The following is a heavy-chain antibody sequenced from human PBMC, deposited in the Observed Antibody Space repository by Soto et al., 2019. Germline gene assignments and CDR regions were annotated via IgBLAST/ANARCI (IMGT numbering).Heavy chain of an antibody. Sequence: ASVKFSCTSSGYTFTNYDSNWVRQAPGQGLEWMGWISAYNGDTNYAQKLQGRVTMTTDTSTSTAYMELRSLRSDDTAVYYCARSGLPEHVVVVGKTPFDQWGQGTLVTVS. J-gene: IGHJ5*02. V-gene: IGHV1-18*01. CDR2: ISAYNGDT. D-gene: IGHD2-15*01. CDR3: ARSGLPEHVVVVGKTPFDQ. CDR1: GYTFTNYD.